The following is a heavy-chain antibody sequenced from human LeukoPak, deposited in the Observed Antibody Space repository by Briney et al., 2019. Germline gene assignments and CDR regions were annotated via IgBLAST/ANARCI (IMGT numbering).Heavy chain of an antibody. Sequence: PGGSLRLSCAASGFTFSSYGIHWVRQAPGKGLEWVAFIRYDGSNKYYADSVKGRFTISRDNSKNTLYLQMNSLRAEDTAVYYCAKEPDLWFGEYYFDYWGQGTLVTVSS. CDR1: GFTFSSYG. CDR2: IRYDGSNK. J-gene: IGHJ4*02. D-gene: IGHD3-10*01. CDR3: AKEPDLWFGEYYFDY. V-gene: IGHV3-30*02.